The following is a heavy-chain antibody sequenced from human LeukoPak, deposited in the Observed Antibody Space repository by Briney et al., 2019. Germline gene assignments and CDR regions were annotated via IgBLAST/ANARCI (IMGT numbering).Heavy chain of an antibody. CDR3: ARPHGYSGLYYYGMDV. CDR2: INPNSGGT. J-gene: IGHJ6*02. CDR1: GYTFTGYY. D-gene: IGHD1-26*01. V-gene: IGHV1-2*02. Sequence: ASVKVSCKASGYTFTGYYMHWVRQAPGQGLEWMGWINPNSGGTNYAQKFQGRVTMTRDTSISTAYMELSRLRSDDTAVYYCARPHGYSGLYYYGMDVWGQGTTVTVSS.